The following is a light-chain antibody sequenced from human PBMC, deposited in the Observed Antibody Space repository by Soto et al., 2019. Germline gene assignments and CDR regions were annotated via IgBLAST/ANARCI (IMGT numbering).Light chain of an antibody. V-gene: IGKV3-11*01. Sequence: EIVLTQSPATLSLSPGERATLSCRASQNVSTYLAWYQQKPGQAPRLLIYDASNRATGIPARFSGSGSGTDFTLTISSLEPGDFAVYYCQRRTNWLTFGPGTKVDIK. CDR2: DAS. CDR3: QRRTNWLT. J-gene: IGKJ3*01. CDR1: QNVSTY.